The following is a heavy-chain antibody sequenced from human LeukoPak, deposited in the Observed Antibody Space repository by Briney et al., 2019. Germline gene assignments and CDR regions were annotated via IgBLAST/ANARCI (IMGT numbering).Heavy chain of an antibody. CDR3: TSTYYYGSGSYSPFDY. Sequence: GGSLRLSCAASGFTFSNAWMSWVRQAPGKGLEWVGRIKSKTDGGTTDYAAPVKGRFTISRDDSKNTLYLQMNSLKTEDTAVYYCTSTYYYGSGSYSPFDYWGQGTLVTVSS. J-gene: IGHJ4*02. CDR1: GFTFSNAW. CDR2: IKSKTDGGTT. V-gene: IGHV3-15*01. D-gene: IGHD3-10*01.